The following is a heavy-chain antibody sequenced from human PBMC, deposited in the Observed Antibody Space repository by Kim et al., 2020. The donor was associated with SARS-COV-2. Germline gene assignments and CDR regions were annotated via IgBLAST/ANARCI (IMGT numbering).Heavy chain of an antibody. CDR3: ARDRGHSSGWYWFDP. CDR1: GFTFSDYY. Sequence: GGSLRLSCAASGFTFSDYYMSWIRQAPGKGLEWVSYISSSSSYTNYADSVKGRFTISRDNAKNSLYLQMNSLRAEDTAVYYCARDRGHSSGWYWFDPWGQGTLVTVSS. D-gene: IGHD6-19*01. CDR2: ISSSSSYT. V-gene: IGHV3-11*05. J-gene: IGHJ5*02.